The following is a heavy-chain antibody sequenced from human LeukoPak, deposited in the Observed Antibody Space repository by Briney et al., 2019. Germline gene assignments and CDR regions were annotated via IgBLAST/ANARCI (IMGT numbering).Heavy chain of an antibody. CDR2: IKEDGSES. D-gene: IGHD6-13*01. CDR3: AKGGSSSPRSTFDY. CDR1: GFIFNTYW. V-gene: IGHV3-7*01. J-gene: IGHJ4*02. Sequence: GGSLRLTCAASGFIFNTYWMTWVRQAPGKGLEWVANIKEDGSESHYVDSVKGRFTISRDNAKNSLYLQMSSLRAEDTAVYYCAKGGSSSPRSTFDYWGQGTLLTVSS.